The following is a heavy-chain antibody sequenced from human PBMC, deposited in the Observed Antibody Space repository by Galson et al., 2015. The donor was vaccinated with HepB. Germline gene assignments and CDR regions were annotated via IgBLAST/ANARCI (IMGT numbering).Heavy chain of an antibody. D-gene: IGHD1-26*01. J-gene: IGHJ3*02. CDR2: IYSGGST. CDR1: GFTVSSNY. Sequence: SLRLSCAASGFTVSSNYMGWVRQAPGKGLEWVSVIYSGGSTYYADSVKGRFTISRDNSKNTLYLQMNSLRAEDTAVYYCARRYSGSLDIWGQGTMVTVPS. CDR3: ARRYSGSLDI. V-gene: IGHV3-53*01.